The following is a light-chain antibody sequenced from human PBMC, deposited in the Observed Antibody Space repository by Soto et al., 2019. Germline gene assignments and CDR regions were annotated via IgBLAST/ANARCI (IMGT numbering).Light chain of an antibody. CDR1: QSISTY. V-gene: IGKV1-39*01. CDR3: QQSYSVPQT. J-gene: IGKJ1*01. Sequence: DIQMTQSPPSLSASVGDRVTITCRASQSISTYVNWYQEKAGKAPKLLIYAASSLQSGVPSRFSGSGSGTDFTLTISSLQPEDFATYYCQQSYSVPQTFGQGTKVESK. CDR2: AAS.